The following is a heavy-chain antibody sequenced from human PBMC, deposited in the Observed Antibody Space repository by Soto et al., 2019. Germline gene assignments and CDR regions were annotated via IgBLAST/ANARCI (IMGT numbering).Heavy chain of an antibody. J-gene: IGHJ4*02. CDR2: ISYEGSNK. CDR1: GFTFSSYA. V-gene: IGHV3-30-3*01. Sequence: GGSLRLSCAASGFTFSSYAMHWVRQAPGTGLEWVAVISYEGSNKYYADSVKGRFTISRDNAKNTLYLQMNSLRTEDTAVYYCARVLGGMATVPFDYRSQGTLVTVSS. CDR3: ARVLGGMATVPFDY. D-gene: IGHD4-4*01.